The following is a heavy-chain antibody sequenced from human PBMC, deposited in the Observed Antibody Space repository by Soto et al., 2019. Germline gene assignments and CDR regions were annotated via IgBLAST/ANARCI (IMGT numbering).Heavy chain of an antibody. V-gene: IGHV1-69*01. CDR2: IIPIFGIG. J-gene: IGHJ6*02. D-gene: IGHD3-3*01. CDR3: ARSAITLFGVVSIPPHYYSEMDV. CDR1: GGTFNRYA. Sequence: QVQLVQSGAEVKKPGSSVKVSCKASGGTFNRYAISWVRQAPGQGLEWMGGIIPIFGIGNEAQRFQGRVTITADESTVTAYRELSSLRAEDTGVYYCARSAITLFGVVSIPPHYYSEMDVWGQGTTVTVSS.